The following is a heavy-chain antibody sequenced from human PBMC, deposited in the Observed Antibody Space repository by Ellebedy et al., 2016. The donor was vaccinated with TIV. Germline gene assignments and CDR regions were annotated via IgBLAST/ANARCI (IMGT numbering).Heavy chain of an antibody. V-gene: IGHV3-66*01. CDR1: GFTVSSNY. Sequence: GGSLRLSCAASGFTVSSNYMSWVRQAPGKGLEWVSVIHSGGSTYYADSVKGRFTISRDNSQNTLYLQMNSLRAEDTAVYYCAKDRNNYGGAPYNGLDIWGQGTTVIVSS. CDR2: IHSGGST. J-gene: IGHJ6*02. CDR3: AKDRNNYGGAPYNGLDI. D-gene: IGHD1/OR15-1a*01.